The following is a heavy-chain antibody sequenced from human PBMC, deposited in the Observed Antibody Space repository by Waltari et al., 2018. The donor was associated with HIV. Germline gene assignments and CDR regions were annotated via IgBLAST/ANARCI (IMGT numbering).Heavy chain of an antibody. CDR3: AHKGCSSSSCWVVDY. D-gene: IGHD2-15*01. Sequence: QITLKESGPTLMKPTQTLTLTCTFSGFSLTTSGVGVGWIRQPPGRALEWLALIYWDDDKRYSPSLKSRLTITNDTSKNQVVLTMTNMDPVDTATYYCAHKGCSSSSCWVVDYWGQGTLVTVSS. CDR2: IYWDDDK. CDR1: GFSLTTSGVG. V-gene: IGHV2-5*02. J-gene: IGHJ4*02.